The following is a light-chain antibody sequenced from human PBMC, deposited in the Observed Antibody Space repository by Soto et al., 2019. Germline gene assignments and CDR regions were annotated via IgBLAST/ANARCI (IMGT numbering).Light chain of an antibody. CDR1: QSVTSNY. Sequence: PGERATLSCRASQSVTSNYLAWYQQKPGQAPRLLIFGASSRATGIPDKFSGSGSGTDFTLTISSLQSDDFATYYCQHYNSYPYTFGQGTKLEIK. CDR2: GAS. CDR3: QHYNSYPYT. V-gene: IGKV3-20*01. J-gene: IGKJ2*01.